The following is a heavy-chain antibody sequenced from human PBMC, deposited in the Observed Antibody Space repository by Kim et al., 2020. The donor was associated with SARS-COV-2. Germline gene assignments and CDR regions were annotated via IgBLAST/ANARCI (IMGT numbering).Heavy chain of an antibody. CDR3: AKDPPISGYFGY. CDR2: ISYDGSNT. Sequence: GGSLRLSCAVSGFTFSNYGMHWVRQAPGKGLEWVAVISYDGSNTYYADSVKGRFTISRDNSKNTLYLQMNSLRAEDTAVYYCAKDPPISGYFGYWGQGNLVTVSS. J-gene: IGHJ4*02. V-gene: IGHV3-30*18. D-gene: IGHD3-22*01. CDR1: GFTFSNYG.